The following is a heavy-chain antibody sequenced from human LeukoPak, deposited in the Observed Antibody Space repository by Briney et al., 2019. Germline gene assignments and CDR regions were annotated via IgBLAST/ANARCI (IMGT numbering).Heavy chain of an antibody. Sequence: GSLRLSSAASGFTFSSYAMSWVRQAPGKGLEWVSAISGSGGSTYYADSVKGRFTISRDNSKNTLYLQMNSLRAEDTAVYYCAKGRIQLWSHFDYRGQGTLVTVSS. CDR3: AKGRIQLWSHFDY. J-gene: IGHJ4*02. V-gene: IGHV3-23*01. CDR2: ISGSGGST. CDR1: GFTFSSYA. D-gene: IGHD5-18*01.